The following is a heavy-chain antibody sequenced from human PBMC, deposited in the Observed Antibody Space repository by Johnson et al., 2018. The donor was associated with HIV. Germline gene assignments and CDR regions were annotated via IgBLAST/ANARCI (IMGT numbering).Heavy chain of an antibody. CDR2: IGRAGDT. CDR1: GFTFSSYD. J-gene: IGHJ3*02. V-gene: IGHV3-13*01. CDR3: ARGHSGRLPEIDAFDI. Sequence: VQLVESGGGLVQPGGSLRLSCAASGFTFSSYDMHWVRQATGKGLEWVSAIGRAGDTYYQDSVKGRFTISRENDKNSLYLQMNSLRAGDTAVYFCARGHSGRLPEIDAFDIWGRGTMVTV. D-gene: IGHD1-26*01.